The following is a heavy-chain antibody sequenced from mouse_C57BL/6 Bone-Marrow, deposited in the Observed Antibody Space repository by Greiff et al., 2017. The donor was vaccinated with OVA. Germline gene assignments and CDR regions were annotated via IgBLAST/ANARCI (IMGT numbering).Heavy chain of an antibody. CDR1: GYTFTSYW. Sequence: VQLQQPGAELVKPGASVKMSCKASGYTFTSYWITWVKQRPGQGLEWIGVIDPSDSYTNYNQKFKGKATLTVDTSSSTAYMQLSSLTSEDSAVYYCARPPDGYYLDYWGQGTTLTVSS. D-gene: IGHD2-3*01. CDR2: IDPSDSYT. V-gene: IGHV1-69*02. J-gene: IGHJ2*01. CDR3: ARPPDGYYLDY.